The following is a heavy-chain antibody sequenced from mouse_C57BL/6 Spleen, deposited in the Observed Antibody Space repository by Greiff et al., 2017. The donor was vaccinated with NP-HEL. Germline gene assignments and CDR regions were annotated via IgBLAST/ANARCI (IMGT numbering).Heavy chain of an antibody. Sequence: VQLQQSGPELVKPGASVQMSCKASGYTFTDYNMHWVEQRHGKSLEWIGYINPNNGGTSYNQKFKGNATLTVNKSSSTAYIELRSLTSDDSAVYYCARQGYYYGSGYFDVWGTGTTVTVSS. CDR3: ARQGYYYGSGYFDV. D-gene: IGHD1-1*01. V-gene: IGHV1-22*01. CDR1: GYTFTDYN. CDR2: INPNNGGT. J-gene: IGHJ1*03.